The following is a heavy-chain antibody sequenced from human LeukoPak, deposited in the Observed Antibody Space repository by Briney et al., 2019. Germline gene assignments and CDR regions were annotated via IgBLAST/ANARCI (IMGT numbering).Heavy chain of an antibody. V-gene: IGHV4-34*01. J-gene: IGHJ4*02. CDR3: ARGQWFRAF. Sequence: SETLSLTCAVYGGSFSGYYWTWIRQSPGRGLEWIGEVHYSGSATYSPSLKSRVTISVDTSINQFSLKMNFVTAADTAVYYCARGQWFRAFWSRGTPVTVSS. D-gene: IGHD3-10*01. CDR1: GGSFSGYY. CDR2: VHYSGSA.